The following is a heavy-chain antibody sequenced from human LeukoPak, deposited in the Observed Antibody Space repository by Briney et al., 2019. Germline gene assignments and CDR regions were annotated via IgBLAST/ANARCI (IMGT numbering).Heavy chain of an antibody. Sequence: GGSLRLSCAASGFTFSSYAMSWVRQAPGKGLEWVSAISGSGGSTYYADSVKGRFTIARDNSKNTLYLQMNSLRAEDTAVYYCAKDPMIVVVSKFDYWGQGTLVTVSS. V-gene: IGHV3-23*01. CDR1: GFTFSSYA. CDR3: AKDPMIVVVSKFDY. D-gene: IGHD3-22*01. J-gene: IGHJ4*02. CDR2: ISGSGGST.